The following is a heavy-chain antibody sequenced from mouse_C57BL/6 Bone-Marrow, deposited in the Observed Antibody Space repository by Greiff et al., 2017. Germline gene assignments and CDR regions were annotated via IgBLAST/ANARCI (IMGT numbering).Heavy chain of an antibody. J-gene: IGHJ4*01. D-gene: IGHD3-2*02. CDR2: INPSNGGT. CDR1: GYTFTSYW. V-gene: IGHV1-53*01. Sequence: QVQLQQPGTELVKPGASVKLSCKASGYTFTSYWMHWVKQRPGQSLEWIGNINPSNGGTNYNEKFKSKATLTVDKSSSTAYMQLSSLTSEDSAVYYGARGYSSGYVDYAMDYWGQGTSVTVSS. CDR3: ARGYSSGYVDYAMDY.